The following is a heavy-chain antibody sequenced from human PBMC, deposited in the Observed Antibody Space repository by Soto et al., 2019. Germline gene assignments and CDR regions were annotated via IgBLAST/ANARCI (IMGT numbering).Heavy chain of an antibody. Sequence: QVQLVQSGAEVKKPGSSVKVACKASGGIFSNYVLNWVRQAPGQGLEWMGGIIPIFGTGNYAQKFQGRVTLTADKSTTTASMELRGLRSEATAVSYCARRYYNSSGYFDYWGQGTLVTVSS. CDR2: IIPIFGTG. V-gene: IGHV1-69*06. CDR3: ARRYYNSSGYFDY. J-gene: IGHJ4*02. CDR1: GGIFSNYV. D-gene: IGHD3-22*01.